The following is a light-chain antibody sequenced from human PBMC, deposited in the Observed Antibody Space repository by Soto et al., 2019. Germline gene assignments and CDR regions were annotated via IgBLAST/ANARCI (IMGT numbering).Light chain of an antibody. CDR3: QKYDSDPRT. V-gene: IGKV1-27*01. CDR2: GSS. J-gene: IGKJ1*01. Sequence: EIQMTQTPSSMSDYVGYIVTSSCRASQAISNFLAWYQQKPGKVPTLLVYGSSTLQSGVPSRFSGSGSGTDFTLTISSLQPEDAATYYCQKYDSDPRTCGQGNKVAIK. CDR1: QAISNF.